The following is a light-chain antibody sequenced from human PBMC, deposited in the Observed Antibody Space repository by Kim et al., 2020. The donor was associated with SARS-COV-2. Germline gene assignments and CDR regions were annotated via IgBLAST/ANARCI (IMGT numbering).Light chain of an antibody. CDR1: QSVSSY. Sequence: PGERATLSCRARQSVSSYLAWYQQKPGQAPRLLIYGASTRATGIPARFSGSGSGTEFTLTISSLQSEDFAVYYCQQYNNWPPSITFGQGTRLEIK. CDR2: GAS. CDR3: QQYNNWPPSIT. V-gene: IGKV3-15*01. J-gene: IGKJ5*01.